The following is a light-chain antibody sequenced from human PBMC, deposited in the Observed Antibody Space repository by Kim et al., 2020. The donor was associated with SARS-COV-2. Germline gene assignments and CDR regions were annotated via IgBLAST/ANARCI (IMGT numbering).Light chain of an antibody. CDR3: QQYSHWPPLT. CDR1: QSVSSI. Sequence: EIVMTQSPATLSVSPGERATLSCRASQSVSSILAWYQQKPGQAPRLLIYGASTRATGIPGRFSGSGSGTEFTLTISSLQSEDFAVYYCQQYSHWPPLTFGGGTKVDIK. J-gene: IGKJ4*01. CDR2: GAS. V-gene: IGKV3-15*01.